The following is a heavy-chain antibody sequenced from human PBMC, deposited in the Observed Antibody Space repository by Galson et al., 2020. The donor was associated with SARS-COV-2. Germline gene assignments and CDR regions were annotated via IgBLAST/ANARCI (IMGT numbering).Heavy chain of an antibody. CDR1: GFNFSSYG. CDR3: AKALEVTMIVVVLGDDAFDI. Sequence: GESLKIPCAAPGFNFSSYGMHWVRQAPGKGLEWVAVISYDGSNKYYADPVKGRFTISRDNSKNTLYLQMNSLRAEDTAVYYCAKALEVTMIVVVLGDDAFDIWGQGTMVTVSS. J-gene: IGHJ3*02. CDR2: ISYDGSNK. V-gene: IGHV3-30*18. D-gene: IGHD3-22*01.